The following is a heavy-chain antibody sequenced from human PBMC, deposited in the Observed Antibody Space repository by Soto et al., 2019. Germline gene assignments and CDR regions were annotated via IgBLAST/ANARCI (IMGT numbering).Heavy chain of an antibody. D-gene: IGHD3-22*01. Sequence: QVQLVQSGAEVKKPGSSVKVSCKSSGGTFSNYGFSWVRQAPGQGLECMGVIVPIFGAEHPQKFQGRVTITAXXSXHXXFMALGGVRSEDTAVYYCARGGSDYEGSGYYQGHVWGQGTTVTVSS. J-gene: IGHJ6*02. CDR3: ARGGSDYEGSGYYQGHV. CDR1: GGTFSNYG. CDR2: IVPIFGA. V-gene: IGHV1-69*12.